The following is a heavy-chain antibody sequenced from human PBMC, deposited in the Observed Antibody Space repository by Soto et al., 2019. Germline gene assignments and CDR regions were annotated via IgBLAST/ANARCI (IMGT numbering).Heavy chain of an antibody. V-gene: IGHV3-21*01. CDR2: ISSSSSYI. Sequence: EVQLVESGGGLVKPGGSLRLSCAASGFTFSSYSMNWVRQAPGKGLEWVSSISSSSSYIYYADSVKGRFTISRDNAKNSLYLQMNSLRAEDTAVYYCAREEEQWLALEGSMVDYWGQGTLVTVSS. D-gene: IGHD6-19*01. CDR1: GFTFSSYS. J-gene: IGHJ4*02. CDR3: AREEEQWLALEGSMVDY.